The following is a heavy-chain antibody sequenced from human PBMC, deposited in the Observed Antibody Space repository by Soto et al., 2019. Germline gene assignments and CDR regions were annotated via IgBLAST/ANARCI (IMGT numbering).Heavy chain of an antibody. CDR3: ARAYLGDYGASDN. D-gene: IGHD4-17*01. J-gene: IGHJ4*02. Sequence: GGSLRLSCAASGFTFSSHAMSWVRQAPGKGLEWVSSINGRGSTTYYADSVKGRFTISRDNSKNTLYLQMNSLRPEDTAVYFCARAYLGDYGASDNWGQGTLVTVSS. CDR2: INGRGSTT. CDR1: GFTFSSHA. V-gene: IGHV3-23*01.